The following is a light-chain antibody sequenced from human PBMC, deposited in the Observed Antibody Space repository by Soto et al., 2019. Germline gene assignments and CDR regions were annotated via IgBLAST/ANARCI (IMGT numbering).Light chain of an antibody. J-gene: IGKJ1*01. CDR3: QQFGGSHLT. V-gene: IGKV3-20*01. CDR1: QSVSSSY. CDR2: GAS. Sequence: ESVLTQSPGTLSLSPGERATLSCRASQSVSSSYLAWYQQRAGQAPRLLIYGASRRATGIPDRFSGSGSGTAFTLTISTLEDEAFEVYYWQQFGGSHLTFGQGTKVEIK.